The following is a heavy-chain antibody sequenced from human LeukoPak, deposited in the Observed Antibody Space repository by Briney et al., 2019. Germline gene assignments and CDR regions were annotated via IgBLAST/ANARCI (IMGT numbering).Heavy chain of an antibody. CDR3: ARVRWELEPPDY. CDR2: IWYDGSNK. CDR1: GFTFSNYG. Sequence: PGGSLRLSCAASGFTFSNYGMHWVRQAPGKGLEGVAVIWYDGSNKYYADSVKGRFTISRDNSKNTLYLQMNSLRAEDTAVYYCARVRWELEPPDYWGQGTLVTVSS. V-gene: IGHV3-33*01. J-gene: IGHJ4*02. D-gene: IGHD1-26*01.